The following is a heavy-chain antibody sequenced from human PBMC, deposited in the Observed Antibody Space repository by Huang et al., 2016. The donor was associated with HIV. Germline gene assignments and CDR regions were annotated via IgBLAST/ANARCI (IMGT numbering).Heavy chain of an antibody. V-gene: IGHV4-61*01. CDR2: IYYSGST. CDR3: ARVDLLLGKYGDYEENAFDI. J-gene: IGHJ3*02. CDR1: GGSVSSGSYY. Sequence: QVQLQESGPGLVKPSETLSLTCTVSGGSVSSGSYYWRWIRQPPGKGLEWIGDIYYSGSTNYNPFLKSRVTISVDTSKNQFSLKLSSVTAADTAVYYCARVDLLLGKYGDYEENAFDIWGQGTMVTVSS. D-gene: IGHD4-17*01.